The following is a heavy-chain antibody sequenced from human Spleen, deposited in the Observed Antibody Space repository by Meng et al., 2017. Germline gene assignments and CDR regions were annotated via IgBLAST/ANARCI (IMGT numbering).Heavy chain of an antibody. J-gene: IGHJ4*02. Sequence: GESLKISCAASGFTFSNYAMTWVRQAPGKGLEWVSTFSGSGDRTYYADSVKGRFTVSRDNSKDTLYLQMNSLRAEDTAVYYCAKDMYYYDSRKIPGWGQGTLVTVSS. D-gene: IGHD3-22*01. CDR2: FSGSGDRT. CDR3: AKDMYYYDSRKIPG. CDR1: GFTFSNYA. V-gene: IGHV3-23*01.